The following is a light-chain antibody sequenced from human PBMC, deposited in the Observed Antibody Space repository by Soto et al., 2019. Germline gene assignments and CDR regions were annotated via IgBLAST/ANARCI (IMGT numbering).Light chain of an antibody. Sequence: DIQLTQSPSFLSASIGDSVTITCRASQAISTYLAWYQQKPGKAPNLLVYAASTLHSGVPSRFSGSGSGTEFTLTIISLQPEDVTTYYCQQLHTYLLTFGGGTKVQIK. CDR2: AAS. CDR1: QAISTY. J-gene: IGKJ4*01. V-gene: IGKV1-9*01. CDR3: QQLHTYLLT.